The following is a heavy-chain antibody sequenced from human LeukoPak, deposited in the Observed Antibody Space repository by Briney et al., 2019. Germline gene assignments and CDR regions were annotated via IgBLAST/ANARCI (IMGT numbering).Heavy chain of an antibody. V-gene: IGHV3-23*01. CDR1: GFIFSNYA. D-gene: IGHD3-9*01. J-gene: IGHJ4*02. CDR3: AKWGDYDILTGYYDSDY. Sequence: PGGSLRLSCAASGFIFSNYAMSWVRQAPGKGLQRVSAIGGRDGGTYYAASVKGRFSVSRDDPKNTLYLQMNTLRAEDTAVYYCAKWGDYDILTGYYDSDYWGQGTLVTVSS. CDR2: IGGRDGGT.